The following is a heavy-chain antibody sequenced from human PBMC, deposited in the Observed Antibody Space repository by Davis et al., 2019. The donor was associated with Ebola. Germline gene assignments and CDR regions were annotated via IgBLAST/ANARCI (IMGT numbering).Heavy chain of an antibody. CDR3: ARETLYYYYGMDV. V-gene: IGHV3-74*01. CDR1: GFTFDTFW. J-gene: IGHJ6*02. CDR2: INFDGSST. Sequence: PGGSLRLSCAASGFTFDTFWMHWVRQAPGKGLVWVARINFDGSSTKYADSVKGRFTLSRDNAKNTVSLQMNSLRGEDTAVYYCARETLYYYYGMDVWGQGTTVTVSS.